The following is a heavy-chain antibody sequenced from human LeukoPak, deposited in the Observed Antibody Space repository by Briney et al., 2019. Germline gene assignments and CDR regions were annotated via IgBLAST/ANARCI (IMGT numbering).Heavy chain of an antibody. CDR1: GYTFTSYG. V-gene: IGHV1-18*01. Sequence: ASVKVSCKASGYTFTSYGISWVRQAPGQGLEWMGWISAYNGNTNYAQKLQGRVTMTTDTSTSTAYMELRSLRSDDTAVYYCARSSPQGYSGYDCAYWGQGTLVTVSS. J-gene: IGHJ4*02. CDR3: ARSSPQGYSGYDCAY. CDR2: ISAYNGNT. D-gene: IGHD5-12*01.